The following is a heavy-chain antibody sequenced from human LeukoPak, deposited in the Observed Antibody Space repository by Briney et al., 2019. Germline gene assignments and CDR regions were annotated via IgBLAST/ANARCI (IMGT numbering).Heavy chain of an antibody. CDR1: GYTFTSYY. CDR3: ARDEIAARFDY. V-gene: IGHV1-46*01. J-gene: IGHJ4*02. Sequence: GASVKVSCKASGYTFTSYYMHWVRHAPGQGLEWMGIINPSDGSTSYAQKFQGRVTMTRDMSTSTVYMELSSLRSEDTAVYYCARDEIAARFDYWGQGTLVTVSS. CDR2: INPSDGST. D-gene: IGHD6-6*01.